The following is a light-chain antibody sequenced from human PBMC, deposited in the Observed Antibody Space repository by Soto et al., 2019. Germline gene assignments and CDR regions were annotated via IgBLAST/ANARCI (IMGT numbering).Light chain of an antibody. CDR1: QSVSSSY. J-gene: IGKJ5*01. CDR3: QQRSNWPIT. V-gene: IGKV3D-20*02. CDR2: GAS. Sequence: EIVMTQSPATLSVSPGERATLSCRASQSVSSSYLAWYQQKPGQAPRLLIYGASSRATGIPGRFSGSGSGTDFTLTISRLEPEDFAVYYCQQRSNWPITFGQGTRLEIK.